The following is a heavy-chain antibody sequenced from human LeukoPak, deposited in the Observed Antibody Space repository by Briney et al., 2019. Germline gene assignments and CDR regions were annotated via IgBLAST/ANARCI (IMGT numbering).Heavy chain of an antibody. Sequence: SETLSLTCTVSGGSISSGDYYWSWIRQPPGKGLEWIGYIYYSGSTYYNPSLKSRVTMSVDTSKNQFSLKLSSVTAADTAVYYCARDLGLQHAFDIWGQGTMVTVSS. CDR2: IYYSGST. CDR3: ARDLGLQHAFDI. D-gene: IGHD2-15*01. V-gene: IGHV4-30-4*01. J-gene: IGHJ3*02. CDR1: GGSISSGDYY.